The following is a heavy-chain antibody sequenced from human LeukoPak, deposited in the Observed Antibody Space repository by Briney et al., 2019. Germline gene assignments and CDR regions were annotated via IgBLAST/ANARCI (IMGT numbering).Heavy chain of an antibody. V-gene: IGHV4-34*01. CDR2: INHSGST. CDR3: ASPLRNVRSPN. Sequence: SETLSLTCAVYGGSFSGYYWSWIRQPPGKGLEWIGEINHSGSTNYNPSLKSRVTISVDTSKNQFPLKLSSVTAADTAVYYCASPLRNVRSPNWGQGTLVTVSS. CDR1: GGSFSGYY. J-gene: IGHJ4*02.